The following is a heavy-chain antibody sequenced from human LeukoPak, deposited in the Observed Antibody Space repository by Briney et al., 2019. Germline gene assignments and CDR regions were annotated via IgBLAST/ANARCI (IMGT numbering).Heavy chain of an antibody. CDR1: GGSISSSSYY. V-gene: IGHV4-39*01. CDR3: APRGDYYDSSGYSNWFDP. J-gene: IGHJ5*02. CDR2: IYYSGST. D-gene: IGHD3-22*01. Sequence: PSETLSLTCTVSGGSISSSSYYWGWVRQPPGKGLEWIGSIYYSGSTYYNPSLKSRVTISVDTSKNQFSLKLSSVIAADTAVYYCAPRGDYYDSSGYSNWFDPWGQGTLVTVSS.